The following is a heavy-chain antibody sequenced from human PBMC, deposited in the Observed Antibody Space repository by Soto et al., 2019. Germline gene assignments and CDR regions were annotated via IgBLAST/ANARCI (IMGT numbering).Heavy chain of an antibody. V-gene: IGHV3-23*01. J-gene: IGHJ4*02. CDR2: ISGSGGST. CDR3: AKDPPSTIVVVPAAMGGMGY. Sequence: GGSLRLSCAASGFTFSSYAMSWVRQAPGEGLEWVSAISGSGGSTYYADSVKGRFTISRDNSKNTLYLQMNSLRAEDTAVYYCAKDPPSTIVVVPAAMGGMGYWGQGTLVTVSS. CDR1: GFTFSSYA. D-gene: IGHD2-2*01.